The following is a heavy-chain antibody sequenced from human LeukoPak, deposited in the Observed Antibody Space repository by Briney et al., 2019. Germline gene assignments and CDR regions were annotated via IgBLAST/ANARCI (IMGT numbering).Heavy chain of an antibody. CDR2: INPNSGGT. Sequence: PKASVKVSCKASGYTFTGYYMHWVRQAPGQGLEWMGWINPNSGGTNYAQKFQGRVTMTRDTSISTAYMELSRLRSDDTAVYYCARDANGLMVATIFYYYMDVWGKGTTVTVSS. V-gene: IGHV1-2*02. J-gene: IGHJ6*03. CDR1: GYTFTGYY. CDR3: ARDANGLMVATIFYYYMDV. D-gene: IGHD5-12*01.